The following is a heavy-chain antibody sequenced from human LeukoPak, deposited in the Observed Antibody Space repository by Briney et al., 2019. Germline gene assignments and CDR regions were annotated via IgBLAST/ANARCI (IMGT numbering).Heavy chain of an antibody. V-gene: IGHV1-69*01. CDR3: AKGSRSSPYYYYGMDV. CDR2: IIPIFGTA. J-gene: IGHJ6*02. Sequence: SVKVSCKASGGTFSSYAISWVRQAPGQGLEWMGGIIPIFGTANYAQKFQGRVTITADESTSTAYMELSSLRSEDTAVYYCAKGSRSSPYYYYGMDVWGQGTTVTVSS. CDR1: GGTFSSYA. D-gene: IGHD6-19*01.